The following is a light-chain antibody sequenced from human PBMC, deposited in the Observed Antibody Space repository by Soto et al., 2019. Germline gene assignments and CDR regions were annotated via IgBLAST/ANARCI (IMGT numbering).Light chain of an antibody. Sequence: DIVMTQSPATLSVSPGERATLSCRASQSVSSNLAWYQQNPGQAPRLLIYGASTRATAIPARFSGSGSGTEFTLTISSLQSEDFAVYYCQQYNNWPVTFGQGTKVEI. CDR3: QQYNNWPVT. CDR1: QSVSSN. V-gene: IGKV3-15*01. J-gene: IGKJ1*01. CDR2: GAS.